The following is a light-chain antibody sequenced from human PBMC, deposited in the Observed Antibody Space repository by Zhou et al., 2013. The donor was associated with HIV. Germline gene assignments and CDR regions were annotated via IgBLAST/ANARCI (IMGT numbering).Light chain of an antibody. V-gene: IGKV1-5*03. J-gene: IGKJ1*01. CDR1: QDISNY. CDR3: QQYDSYPWT. Sequence: DIQMTQSPSSLSASVGDRVTITCQASQDISNYLNWYQQKPGKAPKLLIYKASSLESGVPSRFSGSGYGTEFTLTISSLQPDDFATYYCQQYDSYPWTFGQGTKVEIK. CDR2: KAS.